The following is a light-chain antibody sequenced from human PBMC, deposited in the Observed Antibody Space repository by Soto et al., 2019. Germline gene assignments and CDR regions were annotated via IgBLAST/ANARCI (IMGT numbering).Light chain of an antibody. CDR3: QQYNNWPVT. V-gene: IGKV3-15*01. CDR2: GAS. J-gene: IGKJ4*01. CDR1: QSVSSN. Sequence: EIVITQSPSTLSVSPGERATLSCRASQSVSSNLAWYQQKPGQAPRLLIYGASTRATGIPARFSGSGSGTEFTLTISGLQSEDFATYYCQQYNNWPVTFGGGTKVDIK.